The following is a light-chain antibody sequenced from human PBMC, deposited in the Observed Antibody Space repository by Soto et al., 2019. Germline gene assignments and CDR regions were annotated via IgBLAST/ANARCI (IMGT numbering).Light chain of an antibody. CDR1: QSVSGK. Sequence: EIVLTQSPGTLSLSPGERATLSCRASQSVSGKLAWYQQKPGQAPRLLIYGASSRAIGIPDRFSGSVSGSDFILTINRLEPEDFAVYYCQQYGSSHTFGQGTRLEIK. CDR3: QQYGSSHT. J-gene: IGKJ5*01. V-gene: IGKV3-20*01. CDR2: GAS.